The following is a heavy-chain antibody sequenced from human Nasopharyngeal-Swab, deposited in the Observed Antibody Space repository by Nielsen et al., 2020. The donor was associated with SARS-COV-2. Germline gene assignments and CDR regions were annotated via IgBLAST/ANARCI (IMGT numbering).Heavy chain of an antibody. CDR1: GYITISFA. Sequence: SSMDISNASGYITISFAVNWVRHPPPQGLEWLGCIISYNGNTNYAQNLQGRVTMTTDTSTSTVYMEMRSLRSDDTAVYYCAVDYGDYNSNYGMDVWGQGTTVTVSS. V-gene: IGHV1-18*01. CDR2: IISYNGNT. D-gene: IGHD4-17*01. CDR3: AVDYGDYNSNYGMDV. J-gene: IGHJ6*02.